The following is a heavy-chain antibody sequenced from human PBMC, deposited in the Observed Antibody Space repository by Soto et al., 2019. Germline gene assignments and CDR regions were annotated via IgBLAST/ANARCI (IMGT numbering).Heavy chain of an antibody. CDR3: ARQGSPRPEYFDY. CDR2: IYYSGST. V-gene: IGHV4-39*01. J-gene: IGHJ4*02. Sequence: QLQLQESGPGLVKPSETLSLTCTVSGGSISSSSYYWGWIRQPPGKGLEWIGSIYYSGSTYYNPSLKSRVTISVDTSKNQFSLKLSSVTAADTAVYYCARQGSPRPEYFDYWGQGTLVTVSS. CDR1: GGSISSSSYY.